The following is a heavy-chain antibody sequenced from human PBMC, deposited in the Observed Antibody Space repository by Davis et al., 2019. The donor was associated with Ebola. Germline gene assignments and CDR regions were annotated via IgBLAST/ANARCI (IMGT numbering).Heavy chain of an antibody. J-gene: IGHJ4*02. CDR1: GLTFTTYG. CDR3: ASGLDY. CDR2: ISKTSVYT. Sequence: GESLKISCAVSGLTFTTYGMTWVRQAPGKGLEWVSTISKTSVYTYYAESVKGRFTISRDNAKNSLYLQMDGLRVEDTAVYYCASGLDYWGQGSLVTVSS. V-gene: IGHV3-21*01.